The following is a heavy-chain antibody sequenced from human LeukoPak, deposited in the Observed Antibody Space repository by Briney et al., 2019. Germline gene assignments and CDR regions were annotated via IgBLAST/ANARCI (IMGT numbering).Heavy chain of an antibody. D-gene: IGHD1-26*01. V-gene: IGHV3-21*01. CDR1: GFTFNSYS. CDR2: ISSSSSSI. Sequence: GGSLRLSCTASGFTFNSYSMNWVRQAPGKGLEWVSSISSSSSSIYYADSVKGRFTISRDNAKNSLYMQMNSLRAEDTAVYYCARDGIVGATSYFDYWGQGTLVTVSS. J-gene: IGHJ4*02. CDR3: ARDGIVGATSYFDY.